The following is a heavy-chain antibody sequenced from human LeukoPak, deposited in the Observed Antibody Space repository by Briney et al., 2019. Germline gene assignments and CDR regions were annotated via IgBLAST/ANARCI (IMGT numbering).Heavy chain of an antibody. CDR1: GGFFSGYY. V-gene: IGHV4-34*01. Sequence: SETLSLTCAVYGGFFSGYYWSWIRQPPGKGLEWIGVINHSGSTNYNPSLKSRVTISVDTSKNHFSLKLSSVTAADTAVYYCARIPRGAKRDRYSFDYWGQGTLVTVSS. CDR2: INHSGST. J-gene: IGHJ4*02. CDR3: ARIPRGAKRDRYSFDY. D-gene: IGHD2-21*02.